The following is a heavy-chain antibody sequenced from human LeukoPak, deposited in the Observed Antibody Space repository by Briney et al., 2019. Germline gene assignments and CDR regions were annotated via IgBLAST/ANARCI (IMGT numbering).Heavy chain of an antibody. J-gene: IGHJ5*02. V-gene: IGHV3-30*18. CDR2: ISYDGSNE. D-gene: IGHD6-13*01. CDR3: AKGGQQVVRWWFDP. CDR1: GFTLSNYG. Sequence: GGSLRLSCAASGFTLSNYGMHWVRQAPGKGLEWVAVISYDGSNEYYADSVKGRFTISRDNPKNTLYLQMNSLRAEDTAVYYCAKGGQQVVRWWFDPWGQGTLVTVSS.